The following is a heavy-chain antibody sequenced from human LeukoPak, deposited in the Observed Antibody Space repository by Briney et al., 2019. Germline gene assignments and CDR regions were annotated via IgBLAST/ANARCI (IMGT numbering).Heavy chain of an antibody. CDR3: GSGPVGTTVP. CDR2: ISGSGSHA. D-gene: IGHD1-1*01. CDR1: GFIFGSYA. J-gene: IGHJ5*02. V-gene: IGHV3-23*01. Sequence: GGSLRLSCAASGFIFGSYAMGWTRQAPGQGLEWVSAISGSGSHANYAESVKGRFTISRDNSKNTLYLQMHSLIAADTAVYYCGSGPVGTTVPWGQGTLVTVSS.